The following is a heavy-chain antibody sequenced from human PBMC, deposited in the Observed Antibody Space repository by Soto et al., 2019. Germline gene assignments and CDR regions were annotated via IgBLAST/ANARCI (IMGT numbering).Heavy chain of an antibody. CDR1: GGSISSSNW. J-gene: IGHJ4*02. CDR2: IYHSGST. D-gene: IGHD3-22*01. CDR3: ARANYYDSSGYYYRARPWDY. Sequence: PSETLSLTCAVSGGSISSSNWWSWVRQPPGKGLEWIGEIYHSGSTNYNPSLKSRVTISVDKSKNQFSLKLSSVTAADTAVYYCARANYYDSSGYYYRARPWDYWGQGTLVTVSS. V-gene: IGHV4-4*02.